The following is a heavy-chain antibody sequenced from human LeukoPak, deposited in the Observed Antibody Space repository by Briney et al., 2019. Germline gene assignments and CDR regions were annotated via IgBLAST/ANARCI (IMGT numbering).Heavy chain of an antibody. Sequence: PGGSLRLSCAASGFTFTTYAMSWVRQAPGKGLEWVSANSRAGSTYYADSVKGRFTISRDNSKNTLYLEMNSLRVEDTAIYYCAKDALGPIRAFDIWGQGTMVIVSS. CDR1: GFTFTTYA. J-gene: IGHJ3*02. CDR3: AKDALGPIRAFDI. D-gene: IGHD7-27*01. V-gene: IGHV3-23*01. CDR2: NSRAGST.